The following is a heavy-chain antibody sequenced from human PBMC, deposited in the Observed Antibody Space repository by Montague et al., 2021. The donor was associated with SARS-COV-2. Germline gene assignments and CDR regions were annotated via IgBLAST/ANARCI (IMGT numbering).Heavy chain of an antibody. CDR3: ATLTQSNGDF. D-gene: IGHD4/OR15-4a*01. CDR2: VYSSGTT. CDR1: SDPINSYY. J-gene: IGHJ4*02. Sequence: SETLSLTCTVSSDPINSYYWGWIRQPPGKRLEWLGYVYSSGTTNYNPSLNSRIAISVDTSKNQFSLRLDSVTATDMAIYYCATLTQSNGDFWGQGALVTVS. V-gene: IGHV4-4*08.